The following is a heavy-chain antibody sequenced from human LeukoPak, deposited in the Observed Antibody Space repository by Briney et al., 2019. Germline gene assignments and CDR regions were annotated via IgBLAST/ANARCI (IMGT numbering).Heavy chain of an antibody. CDR3: ASSASEGAFDI. D-gene: IGHD6-6*01. Sequence: SETLSLTCAVSGGSISSSNWWSWVRQPPGKGLEWIGEIYHSGSTNYNPSLKSRVTISVDTSKNQFSLKLSSVTAADTAVYYCASSASEGAFDIWGQGTMVTVSS. V-gene: IGHV4-4*02. CDR1: GGSISSSNW. CDR2: IYHSGST. J-gene: IGHJ3*02.